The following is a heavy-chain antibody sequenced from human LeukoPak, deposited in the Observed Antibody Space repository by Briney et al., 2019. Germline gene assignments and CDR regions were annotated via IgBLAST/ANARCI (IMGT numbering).Heavy chain of an antibody. J-gene: IGHJ6*02. CDR3: ARLPRYCSSTSCYGHYYYYYGMDV. V-gene: IGHV5-51*01. CDR1: GYSFTSHL. CDR2: IFPGSSDT. D-gene: IGHD2-2*01. Sequence: GVSLQISCQGSGYSFTSHLSGWVRQLPGTCLEWLGIIFPGSSDTSYSPSFQGQVTISADKSISTAYLQWSSLKASDTAMYYCARLPRYCSSTSCYGHYYYYYGMDVWGQGTTVTVSS.